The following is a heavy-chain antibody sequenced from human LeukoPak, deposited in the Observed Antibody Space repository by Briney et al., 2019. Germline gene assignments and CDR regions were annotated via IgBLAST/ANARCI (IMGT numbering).Heavy chain of an antibody. D-gene: IGHD3-10*02. CDR2: ISYDGSNK. CDR1: GFTFSSYS. J-gene: IGHJ4*02. Sequence: GGSLRLSCAASGFTFSSYSMNWVRQAPGKGLEWVAIISYDGSNKYYANSVKGRFTISRDNSKNTLYVQMNSLRPEDTAVYYCARDPMSTYYFDYWGQGTLVTVSS. CDR3: ARDPMSTYYFDY. V-gene: IGHV3-30*03.